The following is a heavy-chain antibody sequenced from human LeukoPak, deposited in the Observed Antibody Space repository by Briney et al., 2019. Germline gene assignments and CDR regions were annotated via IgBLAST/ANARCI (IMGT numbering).Heavy chain of an antibody. V-gene: IGHV7-4-1*02. CDR2: INTNTGNP. D-gene: IGHD3-10*01. CDR1: GGTFSSYE. CDR3: ARSTSRGHMDYFDY. Sequence: ASVKVSCKASGGTFSSYEISWVRQAPGQGLEWMGWINTNTGNPSYAQDFRGRFVFSADTSVNTAYLQISSLKPEDTAVYYCARSTSRGHMDYFDYWGQGTLVTVSS. J-gene: IGHJ4*02.